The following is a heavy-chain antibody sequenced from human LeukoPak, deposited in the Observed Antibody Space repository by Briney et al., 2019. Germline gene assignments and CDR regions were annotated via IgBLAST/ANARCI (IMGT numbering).Heavy chain of an antibody. CDR1: GFTFSSYA. Sequence: GGSLRLSCAASGFTFSSYAMSWVRQAPGKGLEWVSAISGSGSSTYYADSVKGRFTISRDNSKNTLYLQMNSLRAEDTAVYYCAKQGSSWSNAFDIWGQGTMVTVSS. J-gene: IGHJ3*02. V-gene: IGHV3-23*01. CDR3: AKQGSSWSNAFDI. CDR2: ISGSGSST. D-gene: IGHD6-13*01.